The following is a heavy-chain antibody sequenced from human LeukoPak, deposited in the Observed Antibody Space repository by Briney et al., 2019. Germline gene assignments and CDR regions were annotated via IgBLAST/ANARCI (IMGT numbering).Heavy chain of an antibody. V-gene: IGHV3-66*02. D-gene: IGHD3-16*01. CDR3: AREGDSQRSDAFDI. CDR1: GFTVSSNY. Sequence: GGSLRLSCAASGFTVSSNYMSWVRQAPGKGLEWVSIIYSGGSTYYADSVKGRFTISRDNSKNTLYLQMNSLRAEDTAVYYCAREGDSQRSDAFDIWGQGTMATVSS. CDR2: IYSGGST. J-gene: IGHJ3*02.